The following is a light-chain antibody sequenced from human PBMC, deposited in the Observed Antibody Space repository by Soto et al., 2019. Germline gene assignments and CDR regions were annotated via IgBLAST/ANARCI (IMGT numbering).Light chain of an antibody. CDR2: EVG. J-gene: IGLJ1*01. CDR1: GSDISAYNY. V-gene: IGLV2-14*01. CDR3: SSYTSNTFYV. Sequence: QPGAVCGSPGESITISCTGTGSDISAYNYVSWYQQHPGKAPKLMIHEVGDRPSGLSNRFSGSKSGNTASLTISRLQAEEEADYYCSSYTSNTFYVFGTGTKVTVL.